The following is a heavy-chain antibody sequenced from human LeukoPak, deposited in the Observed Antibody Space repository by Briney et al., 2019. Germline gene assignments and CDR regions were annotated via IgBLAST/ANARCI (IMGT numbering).Heavy chain of an antibody. D-gene: IGHD4-17*01. CDR2: IYYSGST. V-gene: IGHV4-59*01. J-gene: IGHJ5*02. Sequence: PSETLSLTCTVSGGSISSYYWSWIRQPPGKGLEWIGYIYYSGSTNYNPSLKSRVTISVDTSKNQFSLKLSSVTAADTAVYYCARDTTLNRFDPWGQGTLVTVSS. CDR1: GGSISSYY. CDR3: ARDTTLNRFDP.